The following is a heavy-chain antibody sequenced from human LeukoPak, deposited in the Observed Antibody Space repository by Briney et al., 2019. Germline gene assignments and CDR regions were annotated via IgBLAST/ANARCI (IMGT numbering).Heavy chain of an antibody. Sequence: GGTLRLSCAASGFTFSNYGMSWVRQAPGKGLEWVSAISGSGVTTYYADSVKGRFTISRDNFKNTVYLQMNSLRAEDSAVYYCARRGTPDGFDIWGQGTRVTVSS. CDR2: ISGSGVTT. V-gene: IGHV3-23*01. CDR3: ARRGTPDGFDI. CDR1: GFTFSNYG. J-gene: IGHJ3*02.